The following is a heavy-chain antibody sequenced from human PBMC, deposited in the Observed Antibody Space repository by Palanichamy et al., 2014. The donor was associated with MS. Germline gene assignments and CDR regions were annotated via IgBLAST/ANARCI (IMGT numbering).Heavy chain of an antibody. CDR2: IHPSDGIT. CDR3: ARDSHRPLVTHAFDI. D-gene: IGHD3-16*02. CDR1: GYAFTSYY. J-gene: IGHJ3*02. V-gene: IGHV1-46*01. Sequence: QVQLVQSAAEVGKPGASVKVSCKASGYAFTSYYMHWVRQAPGQGLEWIGVIHPSDGITIYAQKFQGRVTMARDTSTTTVYMELRSLRSEDSAVYYCARDSHRPLVTHAFDIWGQGTLVTVSS.